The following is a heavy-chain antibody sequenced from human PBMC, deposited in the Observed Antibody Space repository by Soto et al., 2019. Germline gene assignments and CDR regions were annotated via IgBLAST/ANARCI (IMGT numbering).Heavy chain of an antibody. Sequence: PGGSLRLSCAASGFTFSSYAMHWVRQAPGKGLEWVAVISYDGSNKYYADSVKGRFTISRDNSKNTLYLQMNSLRAEDTAVYYCARAGSGDFWSGPPRNYYYYYGMDVWGQGTTVTVSS. CDR1: GFTFSSYA. D-gene: IGHD3-3*01. CDR2: ISYDGSNK. J-gene: IGHJ6*02. V-gene: IGHV3-30-3*01. CDR3: ARAGSGDFWSGPPRNYYYYYGMDV.